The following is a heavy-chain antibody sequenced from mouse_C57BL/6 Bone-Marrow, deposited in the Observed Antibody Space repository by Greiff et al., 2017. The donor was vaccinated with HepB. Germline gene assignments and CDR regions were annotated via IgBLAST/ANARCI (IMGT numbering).Heavy chain of an antibody. CDR3: ARKNSSITTVVPSYAMDY. CDR2: IWTGGGT. V-gene: IGHV2-9-1*01. CDR1: GFSLTSYA. Sequence: QVQLKESGPGLVAPSQSLSITCTVSGFSLTSYAISWVRQPPGKGLEWLGVIWTGGGTNYNSALKSRLSISKDNSKSQVFLKMNSLQTDDTARYYCARKNSSITTVVPSYAMDYWGQGTSVTVSS. J-gene: IGHJ4*01. D-gene: IGHD1-1*01.